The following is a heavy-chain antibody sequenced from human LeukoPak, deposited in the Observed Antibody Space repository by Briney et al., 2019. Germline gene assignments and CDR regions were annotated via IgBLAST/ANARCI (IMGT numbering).Heavy chain of an antibody. J-gene: IGHJ6*02. Sequence: ASVTVSCKASGYTFTGYYMHWVRQAPGQGLEWMGWINPNSGGTNYAQKFQGRVTMTRDTSISTAYMELSRLRSDDTAVYYCALLGYSSSWYYYGMDVWGQGTTVTVSS. CDR1: GYTFTGYY. CDR3: ALLGYSSSWYYYGMDV. D-gene: IGHD6-13*01. V-gene: IGHV1-2*02. CDR2: INPNSGGT.